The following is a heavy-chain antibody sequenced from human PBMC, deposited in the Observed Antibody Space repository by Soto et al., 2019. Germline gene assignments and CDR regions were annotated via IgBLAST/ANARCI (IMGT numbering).Heavy chain of an antibody. CDR1: GFTFSSYG. CDR3: AKDQIGYCSSTSCYIDYCYYYGMDV. V-gene: IGHV3-30*18. D-gene: IGHD2-2*02. CDR2: ISYDGSNK. J-gene: IGHJ6*02. Sequence: GGSLRLSCAASGFTFSSYGMHWVRQAPGKGLEWVAVISYDGSNKYYADSVKGRFTISRDNSKNTLYLQMNSLRAEDTAVYYCAKDQIGYCSSTSCYIDYCYYYGMDVWGQGTAVTVS.